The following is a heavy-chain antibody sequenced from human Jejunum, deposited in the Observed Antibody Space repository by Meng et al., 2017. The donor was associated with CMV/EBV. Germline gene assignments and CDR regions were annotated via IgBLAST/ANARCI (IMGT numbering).Heavy chain of an antibody. D-gene: IGHD4-17*01. Sequence: SGFPITSYSINWVRQAPGKGLEWLSYISGSSTYIYHADSVKSRFTISRDNAKNSVYLQMNSLRAEDTAVYYCARAIDYGDPSWFDPWGQGTLVTVSS. CDR2: ISGSSTYI. J-gene: IGHJ5*02. CDR1: GFPITSYS. V-gene: IGHV3-21*01. CDR3: ARAIDYGDPSWFDP.